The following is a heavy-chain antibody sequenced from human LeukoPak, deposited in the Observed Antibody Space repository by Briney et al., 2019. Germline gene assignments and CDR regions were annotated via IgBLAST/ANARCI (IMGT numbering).Heavy chain of an antibody. Sequence: GGSLRLSCAATGFTFGSYAMSWVRQAPGKGLEWVSYISSSGSTIYYADSVKGRFIISRDNAKNSLSLQMNSLRAEDTAVYYCARNWNDVNYYYGMDVWGQGTTVTVSS. CDR2: ISSSGSTI. CDR3: ARNWNDVNYYYGMDV. D-gene: IGHD1-1*01. V-gene: IGHV3-48*03. CDR1: GFTFGSYA. J-gene: IGHJ6*02.